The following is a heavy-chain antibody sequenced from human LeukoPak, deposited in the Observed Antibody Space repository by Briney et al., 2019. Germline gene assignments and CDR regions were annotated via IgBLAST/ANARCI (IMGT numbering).Heavy chain of an antibody. V-gene: IGHV3-49*03. J-gene: IGHJ4*02. CDR2: IRSQAYGGTT. CDR3: ARWTTFLDF. CDR1: GFTFGDYA. Sequence: GGSLRLSCTASGFTFGDYAMSWFRQAPGKGLEWVGFIRSQAYGGTTEYAASVRGGFTISRDDSKSVAYLQMNSLKTEDTAVFYCARWTTFLDFWGQGTLVTVSS. D-gene: IGHD3/OR15-3a*01.